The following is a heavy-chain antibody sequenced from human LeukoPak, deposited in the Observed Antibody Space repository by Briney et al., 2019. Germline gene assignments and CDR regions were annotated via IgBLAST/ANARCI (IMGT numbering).Heavy chain of an antibody. CDR3: ARDGGIAASKGAFDI. Sequence: PGGSQRLSCAASGLTFSSYAMHWVRQAPGKGLEYVSAISSNGGSTYYANSVKGRFTISRDNSKNTLYLQMGSLRAEDMAVYYCARDGGIAASKGAFDIWGQGTMVTVSS. CDR2: ISSNGGST. D-gene: IGHD6-25*01. V-gene: IGHV3-64*01. CDR1: GLTFSSYA. J-gene: IGHJ3*02.